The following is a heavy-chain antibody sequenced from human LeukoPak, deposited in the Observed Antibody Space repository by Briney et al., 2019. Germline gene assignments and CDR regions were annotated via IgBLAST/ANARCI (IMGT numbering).Heavy chain of an antibody. CDR1: GFTFSSYG. D-gene: IGHD2-15*01. CDR3: AKDRVGST. Sequence: GRSLRLSCAASGFTFSSYGMHWVRQAPGKGLEWVSGISWNSGSIGYADSVKGRFTISRDNAKNSLYLQMNSLRAEDTALYYCAKDRVGSTWGQGTLVTVSS. V-gene: IGHV3-9*01. CDR2: ISWNSGSI. J-gene: IGHJ5*02.